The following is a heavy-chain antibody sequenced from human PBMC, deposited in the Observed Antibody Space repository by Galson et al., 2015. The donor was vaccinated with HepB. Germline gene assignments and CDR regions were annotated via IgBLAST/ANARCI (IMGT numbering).Heavy chain of an antibody. CDR3: AKDSSGWFPQFYFDY. J-gene: IGHJ4*02. CDR1: GLTFSDYA. V-gene: IGHV3-23*01. CDR2: ISGSGGTT. Sequence: SLRLSCAASGLTFSDYAMSWVRQAPGKGLEWVSSISGSGGTTYYADSVKGRFTISRDNSKNTLYLQMNSLRAEDTAVYYCAKDSSGWFPQFYFDYWGQGTLVTVSS. D-gene: IGHD6-19*01.